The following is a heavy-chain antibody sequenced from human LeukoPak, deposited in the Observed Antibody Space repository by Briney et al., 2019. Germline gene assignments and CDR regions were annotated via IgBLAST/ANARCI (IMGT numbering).Heavy chain of an antibody. D-gene: IGHD6-19*01. CDR2: IWYDGSNK. CDR1: GFTFSSYA. Sequence: GGSLRLSCAASGFTFSSYAMHWVRQAPGKGLEWVAVIWYDGSNKYYADSVKGRFTISRDNSKNTLYLQMNSLRAEDTAVYYCARDVHSSGWEFDYWGQGTLVTVSS. V-gene: IGHV3-33*08. J-gene: IGHJ4*02. CDR3: ARDVHSSGWEFDY.